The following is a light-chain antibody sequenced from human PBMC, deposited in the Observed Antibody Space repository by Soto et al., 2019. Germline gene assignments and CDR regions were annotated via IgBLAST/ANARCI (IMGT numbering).Light chain of an antibody. CDR1: RDIGSD. CDR3: LQDHDDSWT. Sequence: ATQITQSPSSLSASVGDRITITCRASRDIGSDLSWYTQKPGKAATLLIYAASNLHSGVPSRFRGSRAGTEFTLTVSSLQPEDVATYYCLQDHDDSWTFGQGTKVDIK. CDR2: AAS. J-gene: IGKJ1*01. V-gene: IGKV1-6*01.